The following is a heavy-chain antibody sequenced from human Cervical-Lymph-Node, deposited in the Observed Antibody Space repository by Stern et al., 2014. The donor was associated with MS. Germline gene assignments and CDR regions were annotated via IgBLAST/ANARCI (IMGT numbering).Heavy chain of an antibody. D-gene: IGHD3-10*01. V-gene: IGHV3-23*04. CDR3: AKVAYTMVLGWD. Sequence: EVQLVESGGALVQPGGSLRLSCAGSGFTFRDYAMTWVRQAPGQGLEWVSTISDTGAKTYYVDSVQGRFSISRDNSKNTLFLQMNSLRAEDTAFYYCAKVAYTMVLGWDWGQGTLVTVSS. J-gene: IGHJ4*02. CDR1: GFTFRDYA. CDR2: ISDTGAKT.